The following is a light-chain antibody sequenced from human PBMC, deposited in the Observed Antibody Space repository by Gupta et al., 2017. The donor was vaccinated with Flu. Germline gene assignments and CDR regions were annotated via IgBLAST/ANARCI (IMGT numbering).Light chain of an antibody. CDR2: GAS. V-gene: IGKV3-20*01. Sequence: EIVLTQSPGTLSLSPGERATLSCRASQSVSSSYLAWYQQKPGQAPRLLIYGASSRATGIPDRFSGSGSGTDFTLTISRLEPEDFAVYYCHQYGSSPFTFGPGTEVEIK. CDR3: HQYGSSPFT. CDR1: QSVSSSY. J-gene: IGKJ3*01.